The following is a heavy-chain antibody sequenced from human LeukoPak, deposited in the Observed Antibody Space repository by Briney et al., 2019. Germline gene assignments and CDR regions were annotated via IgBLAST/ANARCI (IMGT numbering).Heavy chain of an antibody. V-gene: IGHV3-30*02. CDR2: IRHDGSNE. D-gene: IGHD3-10*01. Sequence: PGGSLRLSCVGSGFTFSSYGMHWVRQAAGKGLEWVAFIRHDGSNEYYADSVKGRFTVSRDNSKNTLFLQMNSLRVEEMAVYYCAKEVHPDDSGTYYFDYWGRGTLVTVSS. J-gene: IGHJ4*02. CDR1: GFTFSSYG. CDR3: AKEVHPDDSGTYYFDY.